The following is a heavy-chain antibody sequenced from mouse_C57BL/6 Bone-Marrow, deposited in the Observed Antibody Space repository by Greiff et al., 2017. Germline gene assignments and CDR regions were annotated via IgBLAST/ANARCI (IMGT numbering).Heavy chain of an antibody. D-gene: IGHD2-5*01. J-gene: IGHJ1*03. V-gene: IGHV1-55*01. CDR2: IYPGSGST. Sequence: QVQLQQPGAELVKPGASVQMSCKASGYTFTSYWLTWVKQRPGQGLEWIGDIYPGSGSTNYNEKYKSKATLTVDTSTSTAYMPLISLTSEDSAVYYCARPYYSNYWYFDVWGTGTTVTVSS. CDR3: ARPYYSNYWYFDV. CDR1: GYTFTSYW.